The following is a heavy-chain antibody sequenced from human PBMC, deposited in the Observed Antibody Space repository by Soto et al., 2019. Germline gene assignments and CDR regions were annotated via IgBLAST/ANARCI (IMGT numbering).Heavy chain of an antibody. CDR3: ARDTARAMVRIYYGMDV. D-gene: IGHD3-10*01. V-gene: IGHV3-33*01. CDR1: GFTFSSYG. J-gene: IGHJ6*02. Sequence: QVQLVESGGGVVQPGRSLRLSCAASGFTFSSYGMHWVRQAPGKGLEWVAVIWYDGSNKYYADSVKGRFTISRDNSKTPLYLQMNSLRAEDTAVYYCARDTARAMVRIYYGMDVWGQGTTVTVSS. CDR2: IWYDGSNK.